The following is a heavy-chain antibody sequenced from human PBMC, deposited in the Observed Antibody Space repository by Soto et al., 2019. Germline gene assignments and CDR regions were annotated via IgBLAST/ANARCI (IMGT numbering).Heavy chain of an antibody. CDR1: GYTFTSYG. Sequence: ASVKVSCKASGYTFTSYGISWVRQAPGQGLEWMGWISAYNGNTNYAQKLQGRVTMTTDTSTSTAYLELRSLRSDDTAVYYCARDFAVTMPRGGVRFDPWGQGTLVTVSS. V-gene: IGHV1-18*01. CDR2: ISAYNGNT. D-gene: IGHD3-10*01. J-gene: IGHJ5*02. CDR3: ARDFAVTMPRGGVRFDP.